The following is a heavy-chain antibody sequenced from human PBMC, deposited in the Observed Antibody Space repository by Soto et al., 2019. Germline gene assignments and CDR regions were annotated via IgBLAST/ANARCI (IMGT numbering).Heavy chain of an antibody. D-gene: IGHD3-16*02. CDR1: GFTFSSYA. V-gene: IGHV3-23*01. J-gene: IGHJ4*02. CDR3: AKDRKLGDLSYFDY. CDR2: ISGSGVST. Sequence: EVQLLESGGGLVQPGGSLRLSCAASGFTFSSYAVSWVRQAPGKGVEWVSGISGSGVSTYYAGSVKGRFTISRDNSKNTLYLQMNSLRAEDTALYYCAKDRKLGDLSYFDYWGQGTLVTVSS.